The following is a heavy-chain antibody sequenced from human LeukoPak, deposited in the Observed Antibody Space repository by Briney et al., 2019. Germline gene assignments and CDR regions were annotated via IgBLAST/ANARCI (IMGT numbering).Heavy chain of an antibody. J-gene: IGHJ3*02. D-gene: IGHD3-22*01. CDR1: GFTFSSYW. CDR2: INSDGSST. V-gene: IGHV3-74*01. CDR3: ARARYYYDSSGYYSSDAFDI. Sequence: GGSLRLSRAASGFTFSSYWMHWVRQAPGKGLVWVSRINSDGSSTSYADSVKGRYTISRDNAKNTLYLQMNSLRAEDTAVYYCARARYYYDSSGYYSSDAFDIWGQGTMVTVSS.